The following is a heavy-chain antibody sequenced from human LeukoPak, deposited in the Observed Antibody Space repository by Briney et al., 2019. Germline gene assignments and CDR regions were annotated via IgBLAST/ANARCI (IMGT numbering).Heavy chain of an antibody. V-gene: IGHV3-7*01. J-gene: IGHJ4*02. Sequence: PGGSVRLSCVASGFPFSGYWMDWVRQAPGKGMEWVANINQDGTNQYYAASVRGRFSISRDNAKNSLYLQMNSLRAEDTGAYYCSRSLDYLGQGALVTVSS. CDR2: INQDGTNQ. CDR1: GFPFSGYW. CDR3: SRSLDY.